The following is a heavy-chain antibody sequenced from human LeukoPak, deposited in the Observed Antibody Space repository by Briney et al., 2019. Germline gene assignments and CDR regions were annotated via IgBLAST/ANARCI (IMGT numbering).Heavy chain of an antibody. V-gene: IGHV4-39*01. CDR3: AQSLGSSNWIGNWFDP. Sequence: SETLSLTCTVSGXSISSSSHSWGWIRQPPGKGLEWTGSIYYTGRTYYNPSLKSRVTISVDTSKNQFSLKLSSVTAADTAVYYCAQSLGSSNWIGNWFDPWGQGTLVTVSS. CDR2: IYYTGRT. CDR1: GXSISSSSHS. J-gene: IGHJ5*02. D-gene: IGHD6-13*01.